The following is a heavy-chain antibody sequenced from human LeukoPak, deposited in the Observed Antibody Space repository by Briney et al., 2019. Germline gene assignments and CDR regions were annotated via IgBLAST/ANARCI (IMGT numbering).Heavy chain of an antibody. D-gene: IGHD6-19*01. V-gene: IGHV5-51*01. CDR1: GYTFTSYW. CDR2: IYPGDSDT. J-gene: IGHJ4*02. Sequence: GESLKISCKGSGYTFTSYWIGWVRQMPGKGLEWMGIIYPGDSDTRDSPSFQGQVTISADKSISTAYLQWSSLKALDTAIYYCARSAGGYRSGWYYFDYWGQGTLVTVSS. CDR3: ARSAGGYRSGWYYFDY.